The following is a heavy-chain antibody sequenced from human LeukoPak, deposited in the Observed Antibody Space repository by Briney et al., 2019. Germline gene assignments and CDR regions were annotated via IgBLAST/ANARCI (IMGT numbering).Heavy chain of an antibody. CDR2: VNPNSGDT. CDR3: ARGTVTLDY. Sequence: ASVKVSCKASGYTFTGYYLHWVRQAPGQGLEWMGCVNPNSGDTNYARKFQGSVTMTRDTSISTVYMELSRLRSDDTAVYYCARGTVTLDYWGQGTLVTVSS. D-gene: IGHD4-17*01. J-gene: IGHJ4*02. V-gene: IGHV1-2*02. CDR1: GYTFTGYY.